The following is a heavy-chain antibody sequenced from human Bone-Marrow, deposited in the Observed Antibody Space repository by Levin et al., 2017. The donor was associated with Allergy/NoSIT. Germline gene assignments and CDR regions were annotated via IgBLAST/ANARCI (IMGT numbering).Heavy chain of an antibody. V-gene: IGHV3-21*01. D-gene: IGHD2/OR15-2a*01. Sequence: GGSLRLSCTVSGFTFSIYSINWVRQAPGKGLEWISSISSDSSGLYYADSVKGRFTISRDNAKNSLNLQVSSLRAEDTAVYHCVRGIIGDVRVAHKEAFDVWGQGTMVTVSS. CDR2: ISSDSSGL. J-gene: IGHJ3*01. CDR1: GFTFSIYS. CDR3: VRGIIGDVRVAHKEAFDV.